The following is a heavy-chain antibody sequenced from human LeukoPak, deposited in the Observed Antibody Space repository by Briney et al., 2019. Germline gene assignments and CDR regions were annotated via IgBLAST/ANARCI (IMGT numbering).Heavy chain of an antibody. CDR1: GGSISTSSYY. V-gene: IGHV4-39*01. CDR2: IYYSGST. J-gene: IGHJ5*02. CDR3: ARRWELLFNWFDP. Sequence: SETLSLTCTVSGGSISTSSYYWGWIRQPPGKGLEWIGSIYYSGSTYYNPSLKSRVTISVDTSKNQFSLKLSSVTAADTAVYYCARRWELLFNWFDPWGQGTLVTVSS. D-gene: IGHD1-26*01.